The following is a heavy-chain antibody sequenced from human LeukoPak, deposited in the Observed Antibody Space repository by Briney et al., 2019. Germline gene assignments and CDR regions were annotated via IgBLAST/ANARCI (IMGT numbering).Heavy chain of an antibody. CDR1: GYTFTGYY. V-gene: IGHV1-2*06. CDR2: INPNSGGT. Sequence: ASVKVSCKASGYTFTGYYMHWVRQAPGPGLEWIGRINPNSGGTNYAQKFQGRVTMTRDTSISTAYMELSRLRSDDTAVYYCARGSYDAFDIWGQGTMVTVSS. D-gene: IGHD2-15*01. J-gene: IGHJ3*02. CDR3: ARGSYDAFDI.